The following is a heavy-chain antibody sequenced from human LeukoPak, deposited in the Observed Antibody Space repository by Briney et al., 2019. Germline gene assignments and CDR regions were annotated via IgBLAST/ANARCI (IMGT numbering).Heavy chain of an antibody. CDR2: IYYSGST. Sequence: SETLSLTCTVSGGSISSYYWSWIRQPPGKGLEWIGYIYYSGSTNYNPSLKSRVTISVDTSKNQFSLKLSSVTAADTAVYYCARHRTVAGYNWFDPWGQGTLVTVSS. V-gene: IGHV4-59*08. J-gene: IGHJ5*02. D-gene: IGHD4-23*01. CDR1: GGSISSYY. CDR3: ARHRTVAGYNWFDP.